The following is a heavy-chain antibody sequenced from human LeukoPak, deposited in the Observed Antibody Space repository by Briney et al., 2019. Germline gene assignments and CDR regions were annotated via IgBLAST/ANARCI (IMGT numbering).Heavy chain of an antibody. J-gene: IGHJ4*02. Sequence: GASVKVSCKASGGTFSSYAISWVRQAPGQGLEWMGRIIPILGIANYAQKFQGRVTITADKSTSTAYMELRSLRSDDTAVYYCARDLTAGYSSGWYGYWGQGTLVTVSS. CDR2: IIPILGIA. D-gene: IGHD6-19*01. CDR1: GGTFSSYA. V-gene: IGHV1-69*04. CDR3: ARDLTAGYSSGWYGY.